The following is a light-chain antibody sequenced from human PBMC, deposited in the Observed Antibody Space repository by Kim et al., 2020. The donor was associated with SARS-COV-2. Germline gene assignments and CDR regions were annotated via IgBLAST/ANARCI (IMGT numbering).Light chain of an antibody. J-gene: IGKJ1*01. CDR3: QQYNNWPRT. CDR2: GAS. Sequence: EIVMTQSPATLSVSPGERATLSCRASQGVSSKLYWYQQKPGQAPRLLIYGASTRATGIPARFSGSGSGTEFTLTISSLQSEDFAVYYCQQYNNWPRTFGQGTKVDIK. V-gene: IGKV3-15*01. CDR1: QGVSSK.